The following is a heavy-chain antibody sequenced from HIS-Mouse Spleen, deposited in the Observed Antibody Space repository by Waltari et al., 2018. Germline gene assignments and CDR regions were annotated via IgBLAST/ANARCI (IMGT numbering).Heavy chain of an antibody. CDR2: IIPILGIA. CDR3: ARDALVRGEDYFDY. V-gene: IGHV1-69*04. Sequence: QVQLVQSGAEVKKPGSSVKVSCKASGGTFSSYAISWVRQAPGQGLEWMGRIIPILGIANYAQKFQGRVTITADKSTSTAYMELSSLRSEDTAVYYCARDALVRGEDYFDYWGQGTLVTVSS. D-gene: IGHD3-10*01. CDR1: GGTFSSYA. J-gene: IGHJ4*02.